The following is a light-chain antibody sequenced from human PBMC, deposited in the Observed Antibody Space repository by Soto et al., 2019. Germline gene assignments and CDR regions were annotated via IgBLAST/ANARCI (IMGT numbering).Light chain of an antibody. Sequence: IVLTPSPATLSSSPYDSASLSCRASQSVGPNLVWYQQRFGQSPRLLIYHVSTRATGVPARFSGSGSETEFTLTISSLQPEDFAVYFCQQDGRITLTFGRGTMVDIK. CDR3: QQDGRITLT. CDR1: QSVGPN. J-gene: IGKJ4*01. CDR2: HVS. V-gene: IGKV3-15*01.